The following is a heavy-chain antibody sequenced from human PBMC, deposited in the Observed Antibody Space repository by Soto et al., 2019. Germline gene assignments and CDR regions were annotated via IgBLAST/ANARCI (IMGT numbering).Heavy chain of an antibody. J-gene: IGHJ4*02. CDR2: IWYDGSNK. CDR1: GFTFSSYG. CDR3: ARVGEEYYYDSSGYLDY. D-gene: IGHD3-22*01. V-gene: IGHV3-33*01. Sequence: QVQLVESGGGVVQPGRSLRLSCAASGFTFSSYGMHWVRQAPGKGLEWVAVIWYDGSNKYYADSVKGRFTISRDNSKNTLYLQMHSLRAEDTAVYYCARVGEEYYYDSSGYLDYWGQGTLVTVSS.